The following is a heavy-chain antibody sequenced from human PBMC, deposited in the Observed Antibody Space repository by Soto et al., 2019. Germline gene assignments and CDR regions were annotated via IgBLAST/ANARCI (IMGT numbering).Heavy chain of an antibody. CDR1: GGTFSSYA. CDR3: ARDKGRYCSGGSCKYYYGMDV. J-gene: IGHJ6*02. CDR2: IIPIFGTA. V-gene: IGHV1-69*13. D-gene: IGHD2-15*01. Sequence: ASVKVSCKASGGTFSSYAISWVRQAPGQGLERMGGIIPIFGTANYAQKFQGRVTITADESTSTAYMELSSLRSEDTAVYYCARDKGRYCSGGSCKYYYGMDVWGQGTTVTVSS.